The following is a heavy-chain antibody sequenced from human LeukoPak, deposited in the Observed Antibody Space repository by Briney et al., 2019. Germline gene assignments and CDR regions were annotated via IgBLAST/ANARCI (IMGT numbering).Heavy chain of an antibody. CDR3: AKDLSYDILTGYDITEEYYYYGMDV. Sequence: PGGSLRLSCAASGFTFSSYAMSWVRQAPGKGLEWVSVISGGGGSTYYADSVKGRFTISRDNSKNTLYLQMNSLRAEDTAIYSCAKDLSYDILTGYDITEEYYYYGMDVWGQGTTVTVSS. CDR2: ISGGGGST. CDR1: GFTFSSYA. V-gene: IGHV3-23*01. J-gene: IGHJ6*02. D-gene: IGHD3-9*01.